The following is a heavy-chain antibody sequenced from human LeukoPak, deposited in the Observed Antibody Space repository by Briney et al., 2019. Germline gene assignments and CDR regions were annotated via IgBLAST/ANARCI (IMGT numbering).Heavy chain of an antibody. V-gene: IGHV3-48*01. CDR2: ISSGSSTI. CDR1: GFTFSSYN. CDR3: AKDHYDFWSGLDY. D-gene: IGHD3-3*01. J-gene: IGHJ4*02. Sequence: GGSLRLSCAASGFTFSSYNMNWVRQAPGKGLEWVSYISSGSSTIYYADSVKGRFTISRDNAKNSLYLQMNSLRAEDTAVYYCAKDHYDFWSGLDYWGQGTLVTVSS.